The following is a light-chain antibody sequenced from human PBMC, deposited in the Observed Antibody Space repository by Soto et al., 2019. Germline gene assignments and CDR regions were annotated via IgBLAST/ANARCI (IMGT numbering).Light chain of an antibody. CDR2: WAS. CDR3: QQYYSTPRT. CDR1: QSVLYSSNNKNY. Sequence: DIVMTQSPDSLAVSLGARATINCQSSQSVLYSSNNKNYLAWYQQNPGQPPKLLISWASTRASGVPERFSGSGSGTDFTLTISSLQAEDVAVYYCQQYYSTPRTFGQGTKLEI. J-gene: IGKJ2*01. V-gene: IGKV4-1*01.